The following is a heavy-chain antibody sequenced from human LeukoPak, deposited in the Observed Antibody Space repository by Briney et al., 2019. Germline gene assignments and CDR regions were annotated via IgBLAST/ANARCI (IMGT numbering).Heavy chain of an antibody. D-gene: IGHD2-15*01. Sequence: GGSLRLSCAASGFTFRDAAMTWVRQAPGKGLEWVSLISSSGANAYYADSVKGRFTISRDNSKNTLYLQMNSLRVVDTAIYYCVKKSGGNFPFAFWGQGTLVTVSS. V-gene: IGHV3-23*01. CDR3: VKKSGGNFPFAF. CDR1: GFTFRDAA. J-gene: IGHJ4*02. CDR2: ISSSGANA.